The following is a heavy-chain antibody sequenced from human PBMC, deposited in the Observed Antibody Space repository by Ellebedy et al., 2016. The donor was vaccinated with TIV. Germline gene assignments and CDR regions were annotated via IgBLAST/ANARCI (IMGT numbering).Heavy chain of an antibody. J-gene: IGHJ6*02. Sequence: PGGSLRLSCSASQLDFNTYAMCRVRQAPGKGLEWVAAFTGATATAYYADSVKGRFTLSRDNGKNSLYLQMNSLRVEDTAVYFCARGHHALEVWGQGTTVTVSS. CDR3: ARGHHALEV. V-gene: IGHV3-23*01. CDR1: QLDFNTYA. D-gene: IGHD1-14*01. CDR2: FTGATATA.